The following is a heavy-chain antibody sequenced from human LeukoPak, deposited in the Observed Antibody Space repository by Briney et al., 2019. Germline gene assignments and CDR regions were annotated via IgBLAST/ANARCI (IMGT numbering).Heavy chain of an antibody. CDR1: GGSISSSSYY. Sequence: PSETLSLTCTVSGGSISSSSYYWGWIRQPPGKGLEWIGSIYYSGSTYYNPSLKSRVTISVDTSKNQFSLKLSSVTAADKAVYYCARQGARPLFDYWGQEPWSPSPQ. D-gene: IGHD1-26*01. J-gene: IGHJ4*01. CDR2: IYYSGST. CDR3: ARQGARPLFDY. V-gene: IGHV4-39*01.